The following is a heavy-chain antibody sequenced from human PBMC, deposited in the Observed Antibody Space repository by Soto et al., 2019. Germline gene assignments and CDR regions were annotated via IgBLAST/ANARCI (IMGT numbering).Heavy chain of an antibody. D-gene: IGHD3-9*01. CDR2: IYSSGRT. J-gene: IGHJ2*01. Sequence: QVHLQESGPGVEKASETLSLTCSLSGGSTSGKYWSWIRQSAGKGLEWIGRIYSSGRTHYNPSLGSRVSMSVAQNSFSLRLTSVTAADTAIYYCARDFDVNTALDYWYFDLWGRGTQVSVSS. CDR1: GGSTSGKY. CDR3: ARDFDVNTALDYWYFDL. V-gene: IGHV4-4*07.